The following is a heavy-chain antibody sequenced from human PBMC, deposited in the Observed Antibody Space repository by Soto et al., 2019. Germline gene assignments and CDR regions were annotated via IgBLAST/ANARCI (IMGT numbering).Heavy chain of an antibody. D-gene: IGHD4-17*01. J-gene: IGHJ4*02. CDR2: IKSKTDGGTT. Sequence: PGGSLRLSCAASGFTFNNAWMNWVRQAPGEGLEWVGRIKSKTDGGTTDYAAPVKGRFTISRDDSKNTVHLQMNSLKTEDTAVYYCTTPTEAAFGYWGQGTLVTVSS. CDR3: TTPTEAAFGY. V-gene: IGHV3-15*01. CDR1: GFTFNNAW.